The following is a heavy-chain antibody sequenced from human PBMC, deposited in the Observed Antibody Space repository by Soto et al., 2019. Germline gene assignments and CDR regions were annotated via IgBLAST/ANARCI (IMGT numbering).Heavy chain of an antibody. CDR2: MNPNSGNT. D-gene: IGHD6-13*01. J-gene: IGHJ5*02. Sequence: QVQLVQSGAEVKKPGASVKVSCKASGYTFTSYDINWVRQATGQGLEWMGWMNPNSGNTGYAQKFQGRVTTTRNTSISKAYLELSSLKSEDTAVYYCAIRVWGQQLVNFDPWGQGTLVTVSS. V-gene: IGHV1-8*01. CDR1: GYTFTSYD. CDR3: AIRVWGQQLVNFDP.